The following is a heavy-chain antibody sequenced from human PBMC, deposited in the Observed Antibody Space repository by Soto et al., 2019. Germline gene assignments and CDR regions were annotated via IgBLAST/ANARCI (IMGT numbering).Heavy chain of an antibody. V-gene: IGHV1-69*02. CDR2: IIPILGIA. D-gene: IGHD2-2*01. Sequence: QVQLVQSGAEVKKPGSSVKVSCKASGGTFSSYTISWVRQAPGQGLEWMGRIIPILGIANYAQKFQGRVTITAEKSTSRAYMELSMLRSEDTAVYYCARIDCSSTSCFKKNYCYYMDVWGKGTTVTVSS. CDR1: GGTFSSYT. CDR3: ARIDCSSTSCFKKNYCYYMDV. J-gene: IGHJ6*03.